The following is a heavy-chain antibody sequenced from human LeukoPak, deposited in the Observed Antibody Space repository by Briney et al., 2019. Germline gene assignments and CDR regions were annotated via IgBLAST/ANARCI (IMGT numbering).Heavy chain of an antibody. Sequence: GGSLRLSCSASGFTFSSYTMHWVRQAPGKGLEYVSAISPNGGSTYYGDSVKGRFTISRDNSKKTLYLQMSSLRAEDTAVCYCVKTIAVAGNFDYWGQGTLVTVS. J-gene: IGHJ4*02. CDR2: ISPNGGST. CDR1: GFTFSSYT. CDR3: VKTIAVAGNFDY. D-gene: IGHD6-13*01. V-gene: IGHV3-64D*09.